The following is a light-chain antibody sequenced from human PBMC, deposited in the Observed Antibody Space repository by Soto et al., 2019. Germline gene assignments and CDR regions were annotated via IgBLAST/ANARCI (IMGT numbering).Light chain of an antibody. Sequence: IQMTQSPSTLSASVGDRVTITCRASQSISRWVAWSQQKPRNATKLLIYDASSLESGLPARFSGSGSGTEFTLTIRSLQPDDFATYSCQQYDSYWTFGQGTKVDIK. J-gene: IGKJ1*01. CDR2: DAS. V-gene: IGKV1-5*01. CDR3: QQYDSYWT. CDR1: QSISRW.